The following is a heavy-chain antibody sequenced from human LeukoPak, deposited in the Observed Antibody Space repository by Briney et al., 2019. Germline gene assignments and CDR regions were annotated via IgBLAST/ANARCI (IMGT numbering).Heavy chain of an antibody. D-gene: IGHD3-10*01. J-gene: IGHJ4*02. CDR1: GGSISSYY. V-gene: IGHV4-59*08. CDR2: IYYSGCT. CDR3: ARQTGSGLFSLP. Sequence: SETLSLTCTVSGGSISSYYWSWIRQPPGKGLEWIGYIYYSGCTNYNPSLKSRVTISVDTSKNQFSLKLSSVTAADTAVYYCARQTGSGLFSLPGGQGTLVTVSS.